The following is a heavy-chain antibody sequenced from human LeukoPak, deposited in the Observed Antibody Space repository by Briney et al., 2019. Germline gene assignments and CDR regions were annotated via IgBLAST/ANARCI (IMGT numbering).Heavy chain of an antibody. J-gene: IGHJ3*02. CDR3: RRRHTRFYAGLNLDGAFDI. Sequence: SGTMSLTCAVSVGSISSSNWWSWVRQPPGKGLEWIGEIYHSGSTNYNPSLKSRVTISVDKSKNQFSLKLSSVTAADTVFFSSRRRHTRFYAGLNLDGAFDIWGQGTMVTVSS. D-gene: IGHD3-9*01. CDR2: IYHSGST. V-gene: IGHV4-4*02. CDR1: VGSISSSNW.